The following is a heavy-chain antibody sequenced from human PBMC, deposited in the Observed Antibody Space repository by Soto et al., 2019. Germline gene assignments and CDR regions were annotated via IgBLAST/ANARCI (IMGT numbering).Heavy chain of an antibody. D-gene: IGHD6-13*01. J-gene: IGHJ4*02. CDR1: GYTFTSYG. CDR2: ISSHNGYT. Sequence: QVQLVQSGAEVRKPGASVKVSCKASGYTFTSYGISWVRQAPGQGLEWMGWISSHNGYTNNAQKFQGRVTMTTDTSTSTAYLGLRSLRSDDTAVYYCARETAIAAAGLVDYWGQGTLATVSS. V-gene: IGHV1-18*01. CDR3: ARETAIAAAGLVDY.